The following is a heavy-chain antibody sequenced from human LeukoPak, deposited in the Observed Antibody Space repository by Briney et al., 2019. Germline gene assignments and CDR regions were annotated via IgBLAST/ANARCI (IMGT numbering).Heavy chain of an antibody. V-gene: IGHV4-30-2*02. D-gene: IGHD6-6*01. Sequence: LSLTCTVSGGSISSGGYYWSWIRQPPGKGLEWIGYIYHSGSTYYSPSLKSRVTISVDTSKNQFSLNLSSVTAADTAVYYCAREGLYSSSSYFDYWGQGTLVTVSS. CDR3: AREGLYSSSSYFDY. CDR1: GGSISSGGYY. J-gene: IGHJ4*02. CDR2: IYHSGST.